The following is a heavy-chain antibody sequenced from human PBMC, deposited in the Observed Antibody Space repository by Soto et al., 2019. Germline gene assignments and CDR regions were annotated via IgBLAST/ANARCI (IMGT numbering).Heavy chain of an antibody. D-gene: IGHD6-13*01. J-gene: IGHJ4*02. V-gene: IGHV4-39*01. CDR1: GDSISGSPYF. Sequence: QLQLQESGPGLVKPSETLSLTCTVSGDSISGSPYFWGWIRQPPGKGLEWIASIFYDGYTYYTPSGKSRAIISVDTSKNQFSLKLTSVAAADTAIYFCARLQAAVPHYWGQGTLVIVSS. CDR3: ARLQAAVPHY. CDR2: IFYDGYT.